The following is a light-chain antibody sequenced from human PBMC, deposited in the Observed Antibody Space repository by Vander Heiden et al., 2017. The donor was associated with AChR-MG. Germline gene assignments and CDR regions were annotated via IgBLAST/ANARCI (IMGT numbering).Light chain of an antibody. CDR2: STY. V-gene: IGLV1-44*01. J-gene: IGLJ3*02. CDR3: ASWDGSLGVVM. Sequence: QSVLTQPPSASATPGQRVTISCSGSRSNIGSNPVDWYQQLPETAPRLLMYSTYYRASGVPDRFSASKSGTSASLAISGLQSEDEAHYYCASWDGSLGVVMFGGGTKLAVL. CDR1: RSNIGSNP.